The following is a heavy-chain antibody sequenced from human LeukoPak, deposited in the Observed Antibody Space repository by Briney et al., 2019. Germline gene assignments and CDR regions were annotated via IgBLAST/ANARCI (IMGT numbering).Heavy chain of an antibody. D-gene: IGHD6-13*01. CDR2: MSPNSGDT. V-gene: IGHV1-8*01. Sequence: ASVKVSCKASGYTFTSYDFNWVRQATGQRPEWMGWMSPNSGDTGYAQKFQDRVTMTRNTSISTAYMELSSLRSEDTAVYYCAREAGYSSSWFDYWGQGTLVTVSS. CDR1: GYTFTSYD. J-gene: IGHJ4*02. CDR3: AREAGYSSSWFDY.